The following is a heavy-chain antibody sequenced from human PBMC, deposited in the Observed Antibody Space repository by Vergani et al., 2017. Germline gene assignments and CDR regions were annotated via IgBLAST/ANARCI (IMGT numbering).Heavy chain of an antibody. J-gene: IGHJ4*02. CDR3: ARTTDTARVTSPYYFDY. CDR2: IYYSGST. Sequence: QVQLQESGPGLVKPSQTLSLTCTVSGGSISSGDYYWSWIRQPPGKGLEWIGYIYYSGSTYYNPSLKSRVTISVDTSKNQFSLKLSSGTAADTAVYYCARTTDTARVTSPYYFDYWGQGTLVTVSS. D-gene: IGHD5-18*01. CDR1: GGSISSGDYY. V-gene: IGHV4-30-4*08.